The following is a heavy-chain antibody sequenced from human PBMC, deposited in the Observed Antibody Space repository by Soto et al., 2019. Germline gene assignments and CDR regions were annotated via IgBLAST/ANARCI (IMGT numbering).Heavy chain of an antibody. J-gene: IGHJ3*02. CDR2: INPSGGST. CDR3: ASDRYSSGWYDALDI. D-gene: IGHD6-19*01. CDR1: GYTFTSYY. V-gene: IGHV1-46*01. Sequence: ASVKVSCKASGYTFTSYYMHWVRQAPGQGLEWMGIINPSGGSTSYAQKFQGRVTMTRDTSTSTVYMELSSLRSEDTAVYYCASDRYSSGWYDALDIWGQGTMVTVSS.